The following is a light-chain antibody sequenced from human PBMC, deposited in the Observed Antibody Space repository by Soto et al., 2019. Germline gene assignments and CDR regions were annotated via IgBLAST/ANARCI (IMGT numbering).Light chain of an antibody. CDR2: GNS. Sequence: QSVLTQPPSVSGAPGQRVTISCTGSSSNIGAGYDVHWYQQLPGTAPKLLIYGNSNRPSGVPERFAGSKSGTSASLAITGLQADDEADYYCQSYDSSLSGSIFGGGTKLTVL. CDR1: SSNIGAGYD. J-gene: IGLJ2*01. CDR3: QSYDSSLSGSI. V-gene: IGLV1-40*01.